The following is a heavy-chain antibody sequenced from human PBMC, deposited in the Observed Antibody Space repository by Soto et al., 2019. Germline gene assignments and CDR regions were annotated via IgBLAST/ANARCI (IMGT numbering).Heavy chain of an antibody. CDR3: AKVFGRSGYNYGDYSDY. CDR1: GFTFSSYA. CDR2: ISGSGGST. J-gene: IGHJ4*03. D-gene: IGHD4-17*01. Sequence: SLRLSCAASGFTFSSYAMSWVRQAPGKGLEWVSAISGSGGSTYYADSVKGRFTISRDNSKNTLYLQMNSLRAEDTAVYYCAKVFGRSGYNYGDYSDYWGQGTMVTVSS. V-gene: IGHV3-23*01.